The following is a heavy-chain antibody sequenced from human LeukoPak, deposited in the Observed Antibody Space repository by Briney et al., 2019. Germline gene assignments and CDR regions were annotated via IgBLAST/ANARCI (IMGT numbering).Heavy chain of an antibody. V-gene: IGHV4-39*01. D-gene: IGHD3-9*01. J-gene: IGHJ4*02. CDR3: ARLSDILTGKWDY. Sequence: TTSETLSLTCTVSGGSISSSSYYWGWIRQPPGKGLEWIGSIYYSGSTYYNPSLKSRVTISVDTSKNQFSLKLSSVTAADTAVYYCARLSDILTGKWDYWGQGTLVTVSS. CDR1: GGSISSSSYY. CDR2: IYYSGST.